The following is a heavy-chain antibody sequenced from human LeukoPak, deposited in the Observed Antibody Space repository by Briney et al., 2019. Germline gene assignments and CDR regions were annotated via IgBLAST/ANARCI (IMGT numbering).Heavy chain of an antibody. J-gene: IGHJ3*02. V-gene: IGHV1-2*06. CDR2: INPNSGGT. CDR1: GYTFTGYY. Sequence: ASVKVSCKASGYTFTGYYMHWVRQAPGQGLEWMGRINPNSGGTNYAQKFQGRVTMTRDTSISTAYMELSRLRSDDTAVYYCASNPTPYDAFDIWGQGTMVTVSS. CDR3: ASNPTPYDAFDI.